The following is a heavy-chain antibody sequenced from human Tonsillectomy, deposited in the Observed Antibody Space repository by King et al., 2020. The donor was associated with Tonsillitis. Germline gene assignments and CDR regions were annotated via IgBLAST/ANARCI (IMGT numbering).Heavy chain of an antibody. V-gene: IGHV2-5*02. J-gene: IGHJ6*04. D-gene: IGHD3-10*01. CDR2: IFWDDDK. CDR1: GFSLTTSGVG. CDR3: AYRSTTVRPGSSYRTDV. Sequence: TLKESGPALVRPPQTLTLTCSFSGFSLTTSGVGVGWIRQPPGKTLEWLALIFWDDDKRYSPSLKSRLTITRDTSKNQVVLTMNDMDPVDTVTYYCAYRSTTVRPGSSYRTDVWGKGTTVIVSS.